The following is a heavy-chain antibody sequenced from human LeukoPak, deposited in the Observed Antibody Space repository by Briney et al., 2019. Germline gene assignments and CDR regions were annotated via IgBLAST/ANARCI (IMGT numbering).Heavy chain of an antibody. CDR1: GGSISSGGYY. CDR2: IYYSGST. V-gene: IGHV4-31*03. CDR3: AREGGRPYNWFDP. D-gene: IGHD6-25*01. J-gene: IGHJ5*02. Sequence: SQTLSLTCTVSGGSISSGGYYWSWIRQHPGKGLEWIGYIYYSGSTYYNPSLKSRVTISVDTSKNQFSLKLSSVTAADTAVYYCAREGGRPYNWFDPWSQGTLVTVSS.